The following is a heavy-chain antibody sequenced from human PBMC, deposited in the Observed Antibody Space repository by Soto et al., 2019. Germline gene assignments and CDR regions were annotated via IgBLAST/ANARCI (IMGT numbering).Heavy chain of an antibody. CDR2: INAGNCNT. J-gene: IGHJ3*02. CDR1: GYTFTSYA. CDR3: ARALVPASPLERYCSGGSCYPGAFDI. D-gene: IGHD2-15*01. Sequence: QVQLVQSGAEVKKPGASVKVSCKASGYTFTSYAMHWVRQAPGQRLEWMGWINAGNCNTKYSQKFQGRVTITWDTSSSTEYMELRSLRSEDNAVYYCARALVPASPLERYCSGGSCYPGAFDIWGQGTMVTVS. V-gene: IGHV1-3*01.